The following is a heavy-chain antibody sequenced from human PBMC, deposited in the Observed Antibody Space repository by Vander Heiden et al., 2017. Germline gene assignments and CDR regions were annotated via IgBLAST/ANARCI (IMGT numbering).Heavy chain of an antibody. CDR3: ARNSYYYDSSASDAFDI. Sequence: SCKASGYTFTSYGISWVRQAPGQGLEWMGWISAYNGNTNYAQKLQGRVTMTTDTSTSTAYMELRSLRSDDTAVYYCARNSYYYDSSASDAFDIWGQGTMSPSLQ. CDR1: GYTFTSYG. J-gene: IGHJ3*02. V-gene: IGHV1-18*01. D-gene: IGHD3-22*01. CDR2: ISAYNGNT.